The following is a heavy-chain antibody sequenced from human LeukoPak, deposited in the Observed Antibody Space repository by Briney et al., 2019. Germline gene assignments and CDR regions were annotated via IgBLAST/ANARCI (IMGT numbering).Heavy chain of an antibody. CDR3: ARDYGPGRVDYFDS. CDR1: GYTFTSYG. V-gene: IGHV1-18*01. J-gene: IGHJ4*02. Sequence: GASVKVSCKASGYTFTSYGISWVRQAPGQGLEWMGWISTYNGNTYYAQNLKGRVTMTTDTSTSTAYMELWSLRSDDTAVYYCARDYGPGRVDYFDSWGQGSLVTVSS. D-gene: IGHD3-10*01. CDR2: ISTYNGNT.